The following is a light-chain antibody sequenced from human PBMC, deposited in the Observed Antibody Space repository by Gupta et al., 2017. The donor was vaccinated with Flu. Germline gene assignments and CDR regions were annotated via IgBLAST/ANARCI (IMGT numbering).Light chain of an antibody. CDR2: NFN. CDR1: NSNIGTNT. V-gene: IGLV1-44*01. CDR3: ATWDDSLFGVV. Sequence: QSVLTQPPSASGTPGQRVTISCSGSNSNIGTNTVNWSQWLPGAAPKLLIYNFNQRPSGVPDRFSASKSGTSASLAISGLQSEDEGDYYCATWDDSLFGVVFGGGTKLTVL. J-gene: IGLJ2*01.